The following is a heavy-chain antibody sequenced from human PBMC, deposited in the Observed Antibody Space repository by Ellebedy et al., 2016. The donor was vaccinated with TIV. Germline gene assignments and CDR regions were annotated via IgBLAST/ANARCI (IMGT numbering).Heavy chain of an antibody. V-gene: IGHV4-34*01. CDR1: GGSFSGYY. J-gene: IGHJ5*02. CDR2: INHGGST. D-gene: IGHD6-13*01. CDR3: ARDHHNTGYSSSWYWFDP. Sequence: SQTLSLTCAVYGGSFSGYYWSWIRQSPGKGLEWIGEINHGGSTNYNPSLKSRLTLSIDTFKNQFSLKLSSVTAADTGTYYCARDHHNTGYSSSWYWFDPWGQGALVTVSS.